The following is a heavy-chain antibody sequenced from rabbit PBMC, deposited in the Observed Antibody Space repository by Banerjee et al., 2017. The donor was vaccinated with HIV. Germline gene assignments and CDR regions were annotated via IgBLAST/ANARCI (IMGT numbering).Heavy chain of an antibody. J-gene: IGHJ4*01. D-gene: IGHD6-1*01. V-gene: IGHV1S45*01. Sequence: QEQLEESGGDPVKPEGSLTLTCTVSGFSFSSAYDMCWVRQAPGKGLEWIGCIYTGNGYTYYATWAKGRLTISKTSWTTVTLQMTSLTAADTATYFCARDAGSYAYIDGYFNLWGPGTLVTVS. CDR2: IYTGNGYT. CDR1: GFSFSSAYD. CDR3: ARDAGSYAYIDGYFNL.